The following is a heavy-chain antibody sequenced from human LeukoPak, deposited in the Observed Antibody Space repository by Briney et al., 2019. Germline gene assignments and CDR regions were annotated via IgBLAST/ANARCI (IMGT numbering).Heavy chain of an antibody. CDR1: RGSFSGYY. V-gene: IGHV4-34*01. CDR3: ARGRELDYFDY. J-gene: IGHJ4*02. Sequence: PSETLSLTCAVYRGSFSGYYWSWIRQPPGKGLEWIGEINHSGSTNYNPSLKSRVTISVDTSKNQFSLKLSSVTAADTAVYYCARGRELDYFDYWGQGTLVTVSS. D-gene: IGHD1-26*01. CDR2: INHSGST.